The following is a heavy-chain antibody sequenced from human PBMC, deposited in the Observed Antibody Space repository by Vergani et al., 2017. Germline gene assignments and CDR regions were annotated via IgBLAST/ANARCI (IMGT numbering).Heavy chain of an antibody. D-gene: IGHD5-18*01. CDR3: ARGWIQLWMN. Sequence: QVQLQESGPGLVKPSETLSLTCTISGGSISSYYWSWIRQPPGKGLEWIGYIYTSGSTNYNPSLKSRVTISVDTSKNQFSLKLSSVTAADTAVYYCARGWIQLWMNWGQGTLVTVSS. CDR2: IYTSGST. V-gene: IGHV4-4*09. CDR1: GGSISSYY. J-gene: IGHJ4*02.